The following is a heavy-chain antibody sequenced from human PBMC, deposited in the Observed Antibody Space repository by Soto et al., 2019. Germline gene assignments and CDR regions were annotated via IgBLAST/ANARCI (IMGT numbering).Heavy chain of an antibody. Sequence: GGSLRLSCAASGFTFSSYAMSWVRQAPGKGLEWVSAISGSGGSTYYAETVKGRFTISRYNSKNTLYLQMNSLRAEDTAVYYCAKEVPLHYYFDYWGQGTLVTVSS. V-gene: IGHV3-23*01. CDR2: ISGSGGST. J-gene: IGHJ4*02. CDR3: AKEVPLHYYFDY. CDR1: GFTFSSYA.